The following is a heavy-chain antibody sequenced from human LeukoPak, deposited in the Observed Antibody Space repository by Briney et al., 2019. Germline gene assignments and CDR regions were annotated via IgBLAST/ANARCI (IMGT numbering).Heavy chain of an antibody. J-gene: IGHJ6*01. CDR1: GFTFSSYG. CDR3: ARDLGCSGGTCYSSYYGMDV. D-gene: IGHD2-15*01. CDR2: IWYDGNNK. Sequence: GGSLRLSCAASGFTFSSYGMHWVRQAPGKGLEWVAVIWYDGNNKYYADFVKGRFTISRDNSRNTLYLHMNTLRAEDTALYYCARDLGCSGGTCYSSYYGMDVWGQGTTVTVSS. V-gene: IGHV3-33*01.